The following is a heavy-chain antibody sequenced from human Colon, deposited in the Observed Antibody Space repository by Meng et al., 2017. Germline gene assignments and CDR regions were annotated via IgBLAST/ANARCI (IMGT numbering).Heavy chain of an antibody. CDR1: GGSITTNSY. J-gene: IGHJ4*02. D-gene: IGHD4-23*01. CDR2: IDHRGDP. V-gene: IGHV4-4*02. Sequence: QVQLLESGPGRVKPSGTLSLTFAVSGGSITTNSYWSWVRQSPEKGLEWIGQIDHRGDPYYNPSLKSRVTMSVDRSKSQVSLQLTSVTAADTAVYYCARHGGYYQDYWGQGTLVTVSS. CDR3: ARHGGYYQDY.